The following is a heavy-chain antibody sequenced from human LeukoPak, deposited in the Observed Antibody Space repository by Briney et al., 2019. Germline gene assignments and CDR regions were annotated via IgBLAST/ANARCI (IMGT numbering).Heavy chain of an antibody. CDR1: GGSISSYY. V-gene: IGHV4-4*07. CDR2: IYTSGST. J-gene: IGHJ5*02. Sequence: SETLSLTCTVSGGSISSYYWSWIRQPPGKGLEWIGRIYTSGSTNYNPSLKSRVTMSVDTSKNQFSLKLSSGTAADTAVYYCARDGRYGDYVGVWFDPWGQGTLVTVSS. CDR3: ARDGRYGDYVGVWFDP. D-gene: IGHD4-17*01.